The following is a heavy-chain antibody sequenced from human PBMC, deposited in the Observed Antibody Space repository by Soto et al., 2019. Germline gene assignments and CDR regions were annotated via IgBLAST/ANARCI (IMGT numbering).Heavy chain of an antibody. D-gene: IGHD5-18*01. CDR1: GFTISSYA. J-gene: IGHJ4*02. V-gene: IGHV3-23*01. CDR2: ISGNGGTR. Sequence: EVQLLESGGGLVQPGGSLRLSWAASGFTISSYAMSWVRQAPGKGLEWVSAISGNGGTRYYADSVKGRFTISRDNSKNTLYLQMNSLRAEDTAVYYCAKDRVYNCGFYDSWGQGTLVTVSS. CDR3: AKDRVYNCGFYDS.